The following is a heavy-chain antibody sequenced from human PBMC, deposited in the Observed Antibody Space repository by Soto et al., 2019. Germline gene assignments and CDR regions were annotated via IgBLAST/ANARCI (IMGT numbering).Heavy chain of an antibody. V-gene: IGHV1-3*05. J-gene: IGHJ4*02. Sequence: QVQLVQSGAEEKKPGASVKVSCKASGYTFTTYAMHWVRQAPGQRLDWMGWINAGNGNTKYSQKFKGRVTIPRDTSASTAYMELSSLRSEDTAVFYCARGGNYYSWDLHYWGQGTLVTVSS. D-gene: IGHD1-26*01. CDR2: INAGNGNT. CDR3: ARGGNYYSWDLHY. CDR1: GYTFTTYA.